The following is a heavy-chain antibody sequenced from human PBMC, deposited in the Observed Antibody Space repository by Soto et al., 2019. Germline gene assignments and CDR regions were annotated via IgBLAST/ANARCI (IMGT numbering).Heavy chain of an antibody. CDR3: ARPGADFWSGSYYYDGMDF. CDR1: GGSISSSNNY. Sequence: SETLSLTCTVSGGSISSSNNYWGWIRQPPGKGLEWIGSIYYSGHTYYNPSLKSRVTMSVDTSKNQFSLKLSSVTAADTAVYYCARPGADFWSGSYYYDGMDFWGQGATVTVSS. CDR2: IYYSGHT. J-gene: IGHJ6*02. V-gene: IGHV4-39*01. D-gene: IGHD3-3*01.